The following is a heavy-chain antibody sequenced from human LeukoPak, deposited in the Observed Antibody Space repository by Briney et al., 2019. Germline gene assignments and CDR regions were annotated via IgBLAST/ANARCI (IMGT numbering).Heavy chain of an antibody. J-gene: IGHJ4*02. CDR3: ARRRDFIDY. Sequence: GGSLRLSCGASGFTLSDYYMSWIRQAPGKGLEGVSYRSSSGSTIYYADSVKGRCAISRDNAKNSPYLQMNSLRAEDTAVYYCARRRDFIDYWGQGALVTVSS. D-gene: IGHD3/OR15-3a*01. V-gene: IGHV3-11*01. CDR2: RSSSGSTI. CDR1: GFTLSDYY.